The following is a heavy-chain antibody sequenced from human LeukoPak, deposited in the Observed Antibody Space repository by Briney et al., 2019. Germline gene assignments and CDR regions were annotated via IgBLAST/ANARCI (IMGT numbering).Heavy chain of an antibody. CDR3: ASRSYTYDSSGYYRRNYYFDY. D-gene: IGHD3-22*01. CDR1: GGTFSSYA. V-gene: IGHV1-69*13. J-gene: IGHJ4*02. Sequence: GASVTVSCKAAGGTFSSYAISWVRQAPGQGLEWVGGIIPIFGTTNYAQTLQGRVTITADESTSTAYMELSTLRSEDTAVYYCASRSYTYDSSGYYRRNYYFDYWGQGTLVTVSS. CDR2: IIPIFGTT.